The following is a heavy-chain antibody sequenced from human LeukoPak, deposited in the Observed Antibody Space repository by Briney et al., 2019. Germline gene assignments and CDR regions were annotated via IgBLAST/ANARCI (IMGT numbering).Heavy chain of an antibody. CDR2: IIPIFDTA. Sequence: SVKVSCKASGYTFIDYEMNWVRQAPGQGLEWMGGIIPIFDTANYAQKFQGRVTITADESTSTAYMGLSSLRSEDTAVYYCARGVLPQAVRYYYYYMDVWGKGTTVTVSS. CDR3: ARGVLPQAVRYYYYYMDV. V-gene: IGHV1-69*13. CDR1: GYTFIDYE. J-gene: IGHJ6*03. D-gene: IGHD4-11*01.